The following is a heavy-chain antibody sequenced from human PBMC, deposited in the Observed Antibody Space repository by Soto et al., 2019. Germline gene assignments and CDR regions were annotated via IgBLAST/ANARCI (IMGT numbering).Heavy chain of an antibody. D-gene: IGHD6-6*01. Sequence: GESLKISCKGSGYSFTSYWISWVRQMPGKGLEWMGRIDPSDSYTNYSPSFQGHVTISADKSISTAYLQWSSLKASDTAMYCCARGRKYSSSPYYYYGMDVWGQGTTVTVSS. CDR3: ARGRKYSSSPYYYYGMDV. CDR1: GYSFTSYW. V-gene: IGHV5-10-1*01. J-gene: IGHJ6*02. CDR2: IDPSDSYT.